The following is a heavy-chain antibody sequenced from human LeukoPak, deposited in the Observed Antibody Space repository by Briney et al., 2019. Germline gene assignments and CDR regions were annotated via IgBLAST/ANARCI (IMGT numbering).Heavy chain of an antibody. Sequence: SETLSLTCAVYGGSFSGYYWSWIRQPPGKGLEWIGEINHSGSTNYNPSLKSRVTISVDTSKNQFSLKLSSVTAADTAVYYCANGPSGTLNWFDPWGQGTLVTVSS. CDR2: INHSGST. J-gene: IGHJ5*02. CDR1: GGSFSGYY. V-gene: IGHV4-34*01. D-gene: IGHD1-1*01. CDR3: ANGPSGTLNWFDP.